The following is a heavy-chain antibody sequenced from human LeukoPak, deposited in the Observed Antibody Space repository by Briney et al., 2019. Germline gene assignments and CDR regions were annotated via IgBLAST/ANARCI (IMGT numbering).Heavy chain of an antibody. CDR2: INHSGST. V-gene: IGHV4-34*01. CDR1: GGSFSGYY. J-gene: IGHJ6*04. CDR3: ARLPRKHYYGSGSPMDV. D-gene: IGHD3-10*01. Sequence: PETLSLTCAVYGGSFSGYYWSWIRQPPGKGLEWIGEINHSGSTNYNPSLKSRVTISVDTSKNQFSLKLSSVTAADTAVYYCARLPRKHYYGSGSPMDVWAKGPRSPSPQ.